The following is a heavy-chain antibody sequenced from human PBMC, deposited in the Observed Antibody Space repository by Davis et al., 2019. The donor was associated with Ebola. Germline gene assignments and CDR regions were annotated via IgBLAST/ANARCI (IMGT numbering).Heavy chain of an antibody. CDR3: SKDGGNQVTTHNWFDA. CDR2: ISHDGRQ. Sequence: PGGSLRLSCAASGFSFNSYAMHWVRQGPGKGLEWVALISHDGRQYYADSVKGRFTISRDNSKDTLYLQMSGLRTEATSVYYCSKDGGNQVTTHNWFDAWGRGTLVTVSS. D-gene: IGHD1-14*01. J-gene: IGHJ5*02. V-gene: IGHV3-30-3*02. CDR1: GFSFNSYA.